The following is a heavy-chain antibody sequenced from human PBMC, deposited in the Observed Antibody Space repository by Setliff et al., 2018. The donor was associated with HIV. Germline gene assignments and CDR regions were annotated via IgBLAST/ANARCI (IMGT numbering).Heavy chain of an antibody. CDR1: GGSISSGGYY. CDR3: ARGSLGWELLRGPYYYYYYMDV. CDR2: IYYSGGT. V-gene: IGHV4-31*03. Sequence: SETLSLTCTVSGGSISSGGYYWSWIRQHPGKGLEWIGYIYYSGGTYYNPSLKSRVTISVDTSKNQFSLKLSSVTAADTAVYYCARGSLGWELLRGPYYYYYYMDVWGKGTTVTVSS. J-gene: IGHJ6*03. D-gene: IGHD1-26*01.